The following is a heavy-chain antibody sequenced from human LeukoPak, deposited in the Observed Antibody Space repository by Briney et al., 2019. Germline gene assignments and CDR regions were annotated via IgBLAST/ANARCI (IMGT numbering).Heavy chain of an antibody. D-gene: IGHD2-2*01. J-gene: IGHJ4*02. CDR2: ISGSGGST. V-gene: IGHV3-23*01. CDR1: GFTFSSYA. Sequence: GGSLRLSCAASGFTFSSYAMSWVRQAPGKGLEWFSAISGSGGSTYYADSVKGRFTISRDNSKNTLYLQMNSLRAEDTAVYYCAKPPLTIVIVPAAMYYWGQGTLVTVSS. CDR3: AKPPLTIVIVPAAMYY.